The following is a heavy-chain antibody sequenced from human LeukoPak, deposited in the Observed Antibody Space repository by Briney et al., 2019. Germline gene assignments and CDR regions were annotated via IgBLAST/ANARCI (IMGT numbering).Heavy chain of an antibody. CDR1: GYTFTGYY. CDR3: ARDRGSGSYYFDY. V-gene: IGHV1-2*02. Sequence: ASVEVSCKASGYTFTGYYMHWVRQAPGQGLEWMGWINPNSGGTNYAQKFQGRVTMTRDTSISTAYMELSRLRSDDTAVYYCARDRGSGSYYFDYWGQGTLVTVSS. CDR2: INPNSGGT. J-gene: IGHJ4*02. D-gene: IGHD3-10*01.